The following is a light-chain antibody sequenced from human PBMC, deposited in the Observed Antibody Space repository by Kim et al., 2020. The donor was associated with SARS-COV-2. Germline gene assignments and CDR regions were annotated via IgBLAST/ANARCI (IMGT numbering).Light chain of an antibody. V-gene: IGKV3-11*01. CDR3: QRRSNWAGT. CDR1: QSVSSY. J-gene: IGKJ1*01. Sequence: EIVLTQSPATLSLSPGERATLSCRASQSVSSYLAWYQQKPGQAPRLLIYDASNRATGIRARFSGSGSGTDFTLTISSLEPEDFAVYYCQRRSNWAGTFGQGTKVDIK. CDR2: DAS.